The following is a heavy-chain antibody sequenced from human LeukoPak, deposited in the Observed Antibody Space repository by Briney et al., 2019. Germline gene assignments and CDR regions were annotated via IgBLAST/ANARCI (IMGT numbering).Heavy chain of an antibody. CDR2: MNPNSGNT. J-gene: IGHJ4*02. CDR1: GYTFTSYD. Sequence: ASVKVSCKASGYTFTSYDINWVRQATGQGLEWMGWMNPNSGNTVYAQKFQGRVTMTRNTSISTAYMELTSLRSEDTPVYYCARGTADPPWVFDYRVQGTQVTVSS. CDR3: ARGTADPPWVFDY. D-gene: IGHD7-27*01. V-gene: IGHV1-8*01.